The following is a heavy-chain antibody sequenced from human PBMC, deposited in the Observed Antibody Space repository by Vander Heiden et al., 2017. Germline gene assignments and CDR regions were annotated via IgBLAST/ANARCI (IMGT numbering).Heavy chain of an antibody. CDR2: LNQDGRER. CDR3: AREPSGYLDY. D-gene: IGHD3-22*01. Sequence: EVQLVEPGGGLVQPGGSLRLSGAASGFTFSSYWMSWVRQPRGKGLEWVASLNQDGRERYDVDSVKGRFTISGDNAKNSLYLKMNSLRAGDTAVYYGAREPSGYLDYWGQGTLVTVSS. V-gene: IGHV3-7*03. CDR1: GFTFSSYW. J-gene: IGHJ4*02.